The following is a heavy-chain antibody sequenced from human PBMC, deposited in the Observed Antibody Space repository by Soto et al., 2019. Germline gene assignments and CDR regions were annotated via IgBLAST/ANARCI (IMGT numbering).Heavy chain of an antibody. D-gene: IGHD1-26*01. CDR1: GFTFSSYD. J-gene: IGHJ4*02. CDR3: AKEYSGSDHFDY. Sequence: QVQLVESGGGVVQPGRSLRLSCAASGFTFSSYDMHWVRQAPGKGLEWVAVISYDGSNQYYADSVKGRFTISRDNSKNTLYLQMNSLRAEDTAVYYCAKEYSGSDHFDYWGQRTLVTVSS. CDR2: ISYDGSNQ. V-gene: IGHV3-30*18.